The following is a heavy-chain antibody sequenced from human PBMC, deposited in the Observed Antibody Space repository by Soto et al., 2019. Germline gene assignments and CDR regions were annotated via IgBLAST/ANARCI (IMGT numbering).Heavy chain of an antibody. J-gene: IGHJ6*02. V-gene: IGHV3-23*01. CDR2: ISGSGSST. D-gene: IGHD6-13*01. Sequence: GGSLRLSCAASGFTFSSYAMSWVRQAPGKGLEWVSAISGSGSSTYYADSVKGRFTISRDNSKNTLYLQMNSLRAEDTAVYYCAKALAAASYYYYGMDVWGRGTTVTVSS. CDR3: AKALAAASYYYYGMDV. CDR1: GFTFSSYA.